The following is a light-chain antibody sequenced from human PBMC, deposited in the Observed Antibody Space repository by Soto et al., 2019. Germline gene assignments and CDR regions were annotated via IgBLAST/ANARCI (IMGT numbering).Light chain of an antibody. Sequence: EIVLTQTPATLSLFPGERATLSCRASQSVSYFLAWYQQKPGQAPRLLISDASNRATGIPARFSGSGSGTDFTLTISSLEPEDFAVYYCQQRSNWPRFTFGPGTKVDIK. CDR3: QQRSNWPRFT. CDR2: DAS. J-gene: IGKJ3*01. V-gene: IGKV3-11*01. CDR1: QSVSYF.